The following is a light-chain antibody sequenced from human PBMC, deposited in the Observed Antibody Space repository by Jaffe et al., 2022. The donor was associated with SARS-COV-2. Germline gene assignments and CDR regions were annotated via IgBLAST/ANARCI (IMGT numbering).Light chain of an antibody. CDR2: ENN. CDR1: SSDIGANF. V-gene: IGLV1-51*02. J-gene: IGLJ2*01. CDR3: GAWDSSLSVAV. Sequence: QSVLTQPPSVSAAPGQRVTISCSGSSSDIGANFVSWYQLLPGTAPKLLIYENNKRPSGIPDRFSGSRSGTSATLGITGLQTGDEADYYCGAWDSSLSVAVFGGGTKLTVL.